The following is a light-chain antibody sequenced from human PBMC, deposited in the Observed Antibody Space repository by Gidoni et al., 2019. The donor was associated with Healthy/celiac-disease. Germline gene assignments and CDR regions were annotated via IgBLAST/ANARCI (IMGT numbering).Light chain of an antibody. V-gene: IGKV3-11*01. J-gene: IGKJ4*01. CDR1: QSVSSY. Sequence: ELVLTHSPATLSLSPGERATLSCRASQSVSSYLTWYQQKPGQAPRLLIYDASNRATGIPARLSGSGSGTDFTLTISSLEPEDFAVYYCQQRSNWPLTFGGGTKVEIK. CDR2: DAS. CDR3: QQRSNWPLT.